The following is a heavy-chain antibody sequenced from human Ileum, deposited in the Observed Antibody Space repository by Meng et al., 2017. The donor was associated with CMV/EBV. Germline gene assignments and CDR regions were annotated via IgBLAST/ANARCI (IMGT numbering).Heavy chain of an antibody. V-gene: IGHV4-39*06. CDR3: ARERLGGYEYYYYGMDV. D-gene: IGHD3-22*01. CDR2: IYYSGST. CDR1: GCSISSSSYY. Sequence: SETLSLTCTVSGCSISSSSYYWGWIRQPPGKGLEWIGSIYYSGSTYYNPSLKSRVTISVDTSKNQFPLKLSSVTAADTAVYYCARERLGGYEYYYYGMDVWGQGTTVTVSS. J-gene: IGHJ6*02.